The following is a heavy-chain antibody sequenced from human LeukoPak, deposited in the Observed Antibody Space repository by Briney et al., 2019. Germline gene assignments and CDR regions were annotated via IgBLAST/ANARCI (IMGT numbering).Heavy chain of an antibody. Sequence: ASVKVSCKASGYTLTGYYMHWVRQAPGQGLEWMGRINPNSGGTNYAQKFQGRVTMTRDTSISTAYMELSRLRSDDTAVYYCARDYYDSSGEYAFDIWGQGTMVTVSS. D-gene: IGHD3-22*01. CDR1: GYTLTGYY. CDR3: ARDYYDSSGEYAFDI. J-gene: IGHJ3*02. V-gene: IGHV1-2*06. CDR2: INPNSGGT.